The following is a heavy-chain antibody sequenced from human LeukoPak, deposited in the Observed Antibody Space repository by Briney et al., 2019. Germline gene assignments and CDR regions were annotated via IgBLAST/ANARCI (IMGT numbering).Heavy chain of an antibody. D-gene: IGHD2-15*01. CDR1: GYTFTGYY. V-gene: IGHV1-2*06. CDR3: TRVVVAGKGQIDY. Sequence: ASVTVSCKASGYTFTGYYMHWVRQAPGQGLEWMGRINPNSGGTNYAQKFQGRVTMTSDTSISTAYMELSKLRSDDTAVYYCTRVVVAGKGQIDYWGQGTLVTVSS. CDR2: INPNSGGT. J-gene: IGHJ4*02.